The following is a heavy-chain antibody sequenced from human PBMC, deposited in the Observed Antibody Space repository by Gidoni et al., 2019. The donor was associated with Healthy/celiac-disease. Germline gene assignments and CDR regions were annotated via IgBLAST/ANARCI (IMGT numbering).Heavy chain of an antibody. CDR2: IKSKTDGGTT. D-gene: IGHD3-16*02. V-gene: IGHV3-15*01. Sequence: EVQLVESGGGFVKPGGSLRLSCAASGFTFSNAWMSWVRQAPGKGLEWVGRIKSKTDGGTTDYAAPVKGRFTISRDDSKNTLYLQMNSLKTEDTAVYYCTTEGGLGDYVWGSYRYDYWGQGTLVTVSS. CDR3: TTEGGLGDYVWGSYRYDY. CDR1: GFTFSNAW. J-gene: IGHJ4*02.